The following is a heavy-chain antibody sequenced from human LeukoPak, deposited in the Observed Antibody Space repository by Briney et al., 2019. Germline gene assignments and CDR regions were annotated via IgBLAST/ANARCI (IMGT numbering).Heavy chain of an antibody. CDR3: TTDRYYDNSELQFQH. D-gene: IGHD3-22*01. V-gene: IGHV3-15*01. CDR1: GITFSRHW. Sequence: GGSLRLSCVASGITFSRHWMTWVRQAPGKGLEWLGRIKRETDGGTIDYAAPVKGRFTISRDDSRNTLYLQMDSLKIEDTAVYYCTTDRYYDNSELQFQHWGQGTLVTVSS. J-gene: IGHJ1*01. CDR2: IKRETDGGTI.